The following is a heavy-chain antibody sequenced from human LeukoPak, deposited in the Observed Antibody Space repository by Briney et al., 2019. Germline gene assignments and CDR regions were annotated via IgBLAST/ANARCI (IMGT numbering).Heavy chain of an antibody. J-gene: IGHJ4*02. Sequence: PGGSLRLSCAASGFTFSSYWMNWVRQAPGRGLEWVANIKTGGSDTSYVDSVKGRFAISRDNAKNSLYLQMKSQRAEDTAVYYCSRVSYGRDYHCCLDYWGQGALVTVSS. CDR1: GFTFSSYW. CDR2: IKTGGSDT. V-gene: IGHV3-7*01. D-gene: IGHD5-24*01. CDR3: SRVSYGRDYHCCLDY.